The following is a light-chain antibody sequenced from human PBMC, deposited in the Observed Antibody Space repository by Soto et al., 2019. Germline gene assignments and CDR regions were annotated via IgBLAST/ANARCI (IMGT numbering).Light chain of an antibody. Sequence: IVMTQSPVTMSVSPGERATLSCRASQDIVSNVAWYQQRPGQAPRLLIYGASTRATDIPARFSGSGSGTEFTLTISGLQSADSAVYYCQQYSNWPQRLTFGGGTKVEMK. J-gene: IGKJ4*01. V-gene: IGKV3-15*01. CDR3: QQYSNWPQRLT. CDR1: QDIVSN. CDR2: GAS.